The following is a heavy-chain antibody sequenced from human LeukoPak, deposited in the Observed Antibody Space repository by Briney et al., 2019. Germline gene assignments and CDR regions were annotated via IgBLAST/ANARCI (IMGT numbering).Heavy chain of an antibody. D-gene: IGHD3-10*01. Sequence: SETLSLTCTVSGGSISSGDYYWSWIRQPPGKGLEWIGYIYYSGSTYYNPSLKSRVTISVATSKNQFSLKLSSVTAADTAVYYCARREGGSGRVYWGQGTLVTVSS. CDR2: IYYSGST. J-gene: IGHJ4*02. CDR3: ARREGGSGRVY. CDR1: GGSISSGDYY. V-gene: IGHV4-30-4*08.